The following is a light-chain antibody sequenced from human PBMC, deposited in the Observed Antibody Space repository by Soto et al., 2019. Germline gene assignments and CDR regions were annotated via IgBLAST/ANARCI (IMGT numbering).Light chain of an antibody. V-gene: IGKV1-12*01. Sequence: DVQMTQSPAFVSAYVGDRVTIACRASQCISTWVVWYQQKPGAAPKLLIHSSSNLQSGVPSRFSGSGSGTDFTLTISSLQPEDFATYYCQQANSFPLTFGPGTKVDIK. CDR2: SSS. J-gene: IGKJ3*01. CDR1: QCISTW. CDR3: QQANSFPLT.